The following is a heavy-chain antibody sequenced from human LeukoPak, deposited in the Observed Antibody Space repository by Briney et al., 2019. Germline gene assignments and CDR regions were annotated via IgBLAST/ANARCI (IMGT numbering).Heavy chain of an antibody. V-gene: IGHV3-23*01. CDR1: GFTFSSYA. J-gene: IGHJ4*02. CDR3: ATNYGAVPGTTHHFDY. D-gene: IGHD6-13*01. CDR2: ISGSGGST. Sequence: PGGSLRLSCAASGFTFSSYAMSWVRQAPGKGLEWVSAISGSGGSTYYADSVKGRFTISRDNSKNTLYLQMNSLRAEDTAVYYCATNYGAVPGTTHHFDYWGRGTLVTVSS.